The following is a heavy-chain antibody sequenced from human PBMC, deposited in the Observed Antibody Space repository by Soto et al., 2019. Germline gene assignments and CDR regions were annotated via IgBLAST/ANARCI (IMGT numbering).Heavy chain of an antibody. V-gene: IGHV3-23*01. CDR1: GFTFSRFA. Sequence: EVQLLESGGGLVQPGGSLRLSCAASGFTFSRFAMSWVRQAPGKGLEWISAISGSGDNTYYADSAKGRFAISRDNSGNTLYLQMNSLRADDTALYYCAKDYGLGGGSCFPYWGQGTLVTVSA. J-gene: IGHJ4*02. CDR2: ISGSGDNT. D-gene: IGHD2-15*01. CDR3: AKDYGLGGGSCFPY.